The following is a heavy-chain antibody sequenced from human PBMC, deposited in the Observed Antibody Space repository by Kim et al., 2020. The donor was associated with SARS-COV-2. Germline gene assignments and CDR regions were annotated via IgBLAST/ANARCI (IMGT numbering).Heavy chain of an antibody. CDR2: ISSSSSYI. Sequence: GGSLRLSCAASGFTFSSYSMNWVRQAPGKGLEWVSSISSSSSYIYYADSVKGRFTISRDNAKNSLYLQMNSLRAEDTAVYYCARVGSSWYYYNKGSGADYWGQGTLVTVSS. CDR3: ARVGSSWYYYNKGSGADY. J-gene: IGHJ4*02. V-gene: IGHV3-21*01. CDR1: GFTFSSYS. D-gene: IGHD6-13*01.